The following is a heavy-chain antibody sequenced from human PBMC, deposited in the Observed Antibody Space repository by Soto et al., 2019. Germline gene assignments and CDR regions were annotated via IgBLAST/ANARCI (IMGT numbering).Heavy chain of an antibody. CDR1: GGXFSGYY. CDR3: ARDKITGLFDY. D-gene: IGHD2-8*02. J-gene: IGHJ4*02. V-gene: IGHV4-34*01. Sequence: SETLSLTCAVYGGXFSGYYWTWIRQPPGTGLEWIGEINHSGSTNYNPSLKSRVTISVDTSKNQFSLKLTSVTAADTAVYYCARDKITGLFDYWGQGTLVTXSS. CDR2: INHSGST.